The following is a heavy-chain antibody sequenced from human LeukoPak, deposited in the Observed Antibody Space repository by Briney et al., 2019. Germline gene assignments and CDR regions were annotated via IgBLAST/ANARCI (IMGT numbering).Heavy chain of an antibody. Sequence: GGSLRLSCVASGFTFHNFAMHWVRQAPGKGLEWVAVISNDERYKYYTDSVKGRFTISRDNSKNTVYLQMNSLRTEDTAVYYCVSEGYNYYGMDVWGQGTTVTVSS. CDR3: VSEGYNYYGMDV. V-gene: IGHV3-30*04. J-gene: IGHJ6*02. CDR1: GFTFHNFA. CDR2: ISNDERYK.